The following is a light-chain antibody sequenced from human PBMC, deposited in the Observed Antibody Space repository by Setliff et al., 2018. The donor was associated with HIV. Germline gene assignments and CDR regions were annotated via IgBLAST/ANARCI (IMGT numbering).Light chain of an antibody. CDR1: SSDIGRYNL. J-gene: IGLJ1*01. Sequence: QSALTQPASVSGSPGQSITISCTGTSSDIGRYNLVSWYQQYPGKAPKLMIYQANKRPSGVSNRFSGSKSGNPASLTISGLQAEDEADYYCCSNTGSNTYVFGSGTKVTVL. V-gene: IGLV2-23*01. CDR2: QAN. CDR3: CSNTGSNTYV.